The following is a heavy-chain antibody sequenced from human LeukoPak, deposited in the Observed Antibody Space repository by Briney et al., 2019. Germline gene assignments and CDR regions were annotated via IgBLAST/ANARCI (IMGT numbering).Heavy chain of an antibody. CDR2: ISSSGSTI. CDR1: GFSFSSFA. CDR3: ARGARRDGYNFDY. J-gene: IGHJ4*02. D-gene: IGHD5-24*01. Sequence: GGSLRLSCAASGFSFSSFAMTWVRQAPGKGLEWVSYISSSGSTIYYADSVKGRFTTSRDNAKNSLYLQMNSLRAEDTAVYYCARGARRDGYNFDYWGQGTLVTVSS. V-gene: IGHV3-48*04.